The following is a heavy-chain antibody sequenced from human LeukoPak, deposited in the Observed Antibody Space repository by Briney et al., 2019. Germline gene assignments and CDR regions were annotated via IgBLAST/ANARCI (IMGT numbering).Heavy chain of an antibody. D-gene: IGHD2-15*01. V-gene: IGHV3-7*01. CDR3: LTSTRSHRFDY. J-gene: IGHJ4*02. Sequence: GGSLRLFCAASGFTFSSYWMCWVRQAPGKGLERVAIIKQDGSDKYYVDSAEGRFIISRDNAKTSLYLQMNSLRAEDTAVYYSLTSTRSHRFDYWGQGTLVTVSS. CDR1: GFTFSSYW. CDR2: IKQDGSDK.